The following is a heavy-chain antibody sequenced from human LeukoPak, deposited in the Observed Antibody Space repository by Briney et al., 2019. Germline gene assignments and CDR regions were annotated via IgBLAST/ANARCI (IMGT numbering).Heavy chain of an antibody. D-gene: IGHD1-26*01. J-gene: IGHJ4*02. CDR3: ARVVGVIDY. CDR1: GYTFTIYD. CDR2: MNPNSGNR. Sequence: ASVRVSCKASGYTFTIYDINWVRQATGQGLEWMGWMNPNSGNRGYAQKFQGRVTMTRDTSISTAYMELSSLRSEDTVVYYCARVVGVIDYWGQGTLVTVSS. V-gene: IGHV1-8*01.